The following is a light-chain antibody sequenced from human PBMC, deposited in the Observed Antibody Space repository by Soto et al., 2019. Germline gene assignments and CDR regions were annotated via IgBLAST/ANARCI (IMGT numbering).Light chain of an antibody. J-gene: IGKJ4*01. CDR2: GAS. Sequence: EIVLTQSPGTLSLSPGERATLSCRASQSVSSNLAWYQQKPGQAPRLLIYGASTRATGIPARFSGSGSGTEFTLTISSLQSEDFAVYYCQQSNNWPDTFGGGTKV. CDR3: QQSNNWPDT. CDR1: QSVSSN. V-gene: IGKV3-15*01.